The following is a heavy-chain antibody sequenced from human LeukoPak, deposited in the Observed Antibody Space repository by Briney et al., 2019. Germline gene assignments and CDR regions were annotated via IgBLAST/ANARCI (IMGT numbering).Heavy chain of an antibody. CDR1: GFTFTSYD. D-gene: IGHD3-10*01. J-gene: IGHJ5*02. V-gene: IGHV1-8*03. CDR2: MNPNSGNT. CDR3: ARVFKSQGIDP. Sequence: GASVRVSCKASGFTFTSYDINWVRQATGQGHEWMGWMNPNSGNTGYAQNFQVRVTITRNTSISTAYMELSSLRSEDTAVYYCARVFKSQGIDPWGQGTLVTVSS.